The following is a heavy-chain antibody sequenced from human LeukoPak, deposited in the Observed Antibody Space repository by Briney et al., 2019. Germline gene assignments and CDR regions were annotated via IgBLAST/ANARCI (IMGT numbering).Heavy chain of an antibody. CDR3: ARGRDGSSYYIDY. D-gene: IGHD5-24*01. J-gene: IGHJ4*02. Sequence: SETLSLTCTVSGGSISSGSYYWSWIRQPAGKGLEWIGRMHTGGTTNYNPSLKSRVTIPMDTSKNQFSLKLTSVTAADTAIYYCARGRDGSSYYIDYWGQGTLVIVSS. CDR1: GGSISSGSYY. CDR2: MHTGGTT. V-gene: IGHV4-61*02.